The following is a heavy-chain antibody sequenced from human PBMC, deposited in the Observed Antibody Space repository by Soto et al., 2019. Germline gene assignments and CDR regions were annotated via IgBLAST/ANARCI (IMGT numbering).Heavy chain of an antibody. V-gene: IGHV1-3*01. Sequence: QVQLIQSGPEVMQPGASVKVSCKASGYSVISYAVHWVRQAPGQGLEWMGWMNADNDDTRYSRRFQDRVSITRDTAANTVYMKLSGLRSDDTAVYYCSREVRSVTSFDYWGQGTLVTVSS. CDR2: MNADNDDT. J-gene: IGHJ4*02. CDR3: SREVRSVTSFDY. D-gene: IGHD4-4*01. CDR1: GYSVISYA.